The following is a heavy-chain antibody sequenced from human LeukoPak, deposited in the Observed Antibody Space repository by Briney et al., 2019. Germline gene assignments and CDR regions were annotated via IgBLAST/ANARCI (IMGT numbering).Heavy chain of an antibody. CDR1: GGSISSYY. Sequence: SETLSLTCTVSGGSISSYYWSWIRQPPGKGLEWIGYIYYIGSTNYNPSLKSRVTISVDTSKNQFSLKLSSVTAADTAVYYCARWDATTGPDYYYYGMDVWGQGTTVTVSS. CDR2: IYYIGST. CDR3: ARWDATTGPDYYYYGMDV. J-gene: IGHJ6*02. D-gene: IGHD4-17*01. V-gene: IGHV4-59*01.